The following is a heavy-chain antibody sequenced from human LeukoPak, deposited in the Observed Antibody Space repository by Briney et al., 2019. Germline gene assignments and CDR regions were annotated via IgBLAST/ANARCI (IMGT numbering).Heavy chain of an antibody. D-gene: IGHD3-3*01. CDR3: AKFWSGYYTD. V-gene: IGHV1-69*06. J-gene: IGHJ4*02. CDR1: GGTFSSYA. Sequence: GASVKVSCKASGGTFSSYAISWVRQAPSEGLEWLGGLTPLAGTPNYAQKFQGRLTISADKSTSTVYMELSRLTSEDTAVYFCAKFWSGYYTDWGQGTLVSVSS. CDR2: LTPLAGTP.